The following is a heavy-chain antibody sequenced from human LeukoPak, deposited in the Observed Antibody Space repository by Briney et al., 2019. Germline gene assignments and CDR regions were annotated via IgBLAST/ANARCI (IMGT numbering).Heavy chain of an antibody. CDR1: GFTVSSNY. Sequence: PGGSLRLSCAASGFTVSSNYMSWVRQAPGKGLEWASVIYSGGSTYYADSVKGRFTISRDNSKNTLYLQMNSLRAEDTAVYYCARAGRLIAFDIWGQGTMVTVSS. CDR2: IYSGGST. CDR3: ARAGRLIAFDI. D-gene: IGHD3-16*01. V-gene: IGHV3-53*01. J-gene: IGHJ3*02.